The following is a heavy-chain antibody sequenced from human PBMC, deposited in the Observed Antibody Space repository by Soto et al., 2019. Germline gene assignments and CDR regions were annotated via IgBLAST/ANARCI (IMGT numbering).Heavy chain of an antibody. Sequence: SETLSLTCTVSGGSISSYYWSWIRQPPGKGLEWIEYIYYSGSTNYNPSLKSRVTISVDTSKNQFSLKLSSVTAADTAVYYCARTLGYCSSTSCYLLWFDPWGQGTLVTVSS. CDR1: GGSISSYY. CDR3: ARTLGYCSSTSCYLLWFDP. D-gene: IGHD2-2*01. J-gene: IGHJ5*02. CDR2: IYYSGST. V-gene: IGHV4-59*01.